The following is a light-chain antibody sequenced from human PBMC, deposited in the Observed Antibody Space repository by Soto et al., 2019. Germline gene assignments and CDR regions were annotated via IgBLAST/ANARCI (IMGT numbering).Light chain of an antibody. CDR3: QQYNDNWT. J-gene: IGKJ1*01. CDR1: QSISSW. CDR2: KAS. Sequence: DIRMTQSPSTLSASVGDRVTITCRASQSISSWLAWYQQKPGTAPKLLIYKASTLQSGVPSRFSGSGSGTEFTLTISSLQPDDSATYYCQQYNDNWTFGQGTKVEIK. V-gene: IGKV1-5*03.